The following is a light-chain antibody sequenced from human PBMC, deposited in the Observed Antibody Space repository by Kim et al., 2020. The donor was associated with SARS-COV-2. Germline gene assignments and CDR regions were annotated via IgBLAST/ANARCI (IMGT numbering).Light chain of an antibody. CDR3: QAWDSSIYV. CDR1: RLGDKY. J-gene: IGLJ1*01. Sequence: VSPGQTASITCSGDRLGDKYASWYQQKPCQSPVLVSLRANRRPSGIPERFSGSNSGNTATLTISGTQAMDEADYYCQAWDSSIYVFGTGTKVTIL. CDR2: RAN. V-gene: IGLV3-1*01.